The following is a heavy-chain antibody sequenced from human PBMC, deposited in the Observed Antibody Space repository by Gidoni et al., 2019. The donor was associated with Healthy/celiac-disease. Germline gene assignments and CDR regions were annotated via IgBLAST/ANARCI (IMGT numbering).Heavy chain of an antibody. CDR1: GFTFDDYA. V-gene: IGHV3-9*01. J-gene: IGHJ4*02. Sequence: EVQLVESGGGLVQPGRSLRLSCAASGFTFDDYARHWVRQAPGKGLGWVSGISWNSGSIGYADSVKGRFTISRDNAKNSLYLQMNSLRAEDTALYYCAKDRYSSSYFFDYWGQGTLVTVSS. CDR3: AKDRYSSSYFFDY. CDR2: ISWNSGSI. D-gene: IGHD6-13*01.